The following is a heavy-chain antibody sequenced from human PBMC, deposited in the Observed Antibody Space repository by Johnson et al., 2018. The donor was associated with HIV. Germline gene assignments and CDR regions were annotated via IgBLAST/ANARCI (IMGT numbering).Heavy chain of an antibody. Sequence: VQLVESGGGLVQPGGSLRLSCAASGFTFSSYAMSWVRQAPGKGLEWVSAISGSGGSTYYADSVKGRFTISRDNSKNTLYLQMHSLRTEDTAVYYCARGLVGWASTVASYAFDIWGQGTMVTVSS. D-gene: IGHD6-19*01. CDR3: ARGLVGWASTVASYAFDI. CDR1: GFTFSSYA. J-gene: IGHJ3*02. V-gene: IGHV3-23*04. CDR2: ISGSGGST.